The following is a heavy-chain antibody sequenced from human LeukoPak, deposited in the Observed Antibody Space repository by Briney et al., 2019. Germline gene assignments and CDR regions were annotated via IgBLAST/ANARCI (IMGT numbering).Heavy chain of an antibody. Sequence: SETLSLTCTVSGGSISSGSYYWSWTRQPAGKGLEWIGRIYTSGSTNYNPSLKSRVTISVDTSKNQFSLKLSSVTAADTAVYYCASGGGYCWYYFDYWGQGTLVTVSS. CDR1: GGSISSGSYY. V-gene: IGHV4-61*02. D-gene: IGHD2-21*01. CDR3: ASGGGYCWYYFDY. J-gene: IGHJ4*02. CDR2: IYTSGST.